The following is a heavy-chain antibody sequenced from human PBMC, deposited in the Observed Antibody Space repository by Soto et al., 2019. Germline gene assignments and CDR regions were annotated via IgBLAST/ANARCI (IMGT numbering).Heavy chain of an antibody. J-gene: IGHJ4*02. Sequence: GGSLRLSCAASGFTFGNSWMHWVRQAPGKGLEWVSRMNSDGSTTDYADSVKGRFTVSRDNAKYTLYLQMNSLGAEDTAVYYCATAEVDYWGPGTLVTVSS. CDR3: ATAEVDY. V-gene: IGHV3-74*01. CDR2: MNSDGSTT. CDR1: GFTFGNSW.